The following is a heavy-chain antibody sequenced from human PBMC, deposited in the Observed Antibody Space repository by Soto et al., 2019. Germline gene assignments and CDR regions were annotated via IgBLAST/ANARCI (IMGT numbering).Heavy chain of an antibody. J-gene: IGHJ6*02. Sequence: QVQLQESGPGLVKPSQTLSLTCTVSGGSISSGDDFWTWIRQPPGKGLECIGYIYYSGSTYYNPSLKSRLTISLDTSKNQFSLKLSSVTAADTAVYYCARYRAKWKDYYYYGMDVWGQGTTVTVSS. CDR1: GGSISSGDDF. V-gene: IGHV4-30-4*01. CDR3: ARYRAKWKDYYYYGMDV. CDR2: IYYSGST. D-gene: IGHD1-20*01.